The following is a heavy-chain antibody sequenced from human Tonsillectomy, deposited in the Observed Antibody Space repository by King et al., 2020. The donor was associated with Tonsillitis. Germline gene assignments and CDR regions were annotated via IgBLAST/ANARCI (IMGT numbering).Heavy chain of an antibody. CDR1: GFTFNHHA. CDR3: ARYGSGSYYKDPFDY. J-gene: IGHJ4*02. V-gene: IGHV3-48*01. D-gene: IGHD3-10*01. CDR2: INVGSNII. Sequence: VQLVESGGGLVQPGGSLRFSCAASGFTFNHHAMNWVRQAPGKGLEWISHINVGSNIIYYADSVKGRFTISRDNAKNSLYLQMNSLRAEDTAVYYCARYGSGSYYKDPFDYWGQGTPVTVSS.